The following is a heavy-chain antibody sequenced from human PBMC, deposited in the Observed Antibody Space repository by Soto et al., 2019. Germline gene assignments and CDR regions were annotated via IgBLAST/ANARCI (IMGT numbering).Heavy chain of an antibody. J-gene: IGHJ4*01. CDR1: GFTFSTYW. CDR2: IKYDGSEK. CDR3: ATLSRDGIPVE. V-gene: IGHV3-7*05. D-gene: IGHD1-26*01. Sequence: GGALRLSCAASGFTFSTYWMNWVRQAPGKGLEWVANIKYDGSEKNYADSVMGRLIISRDNARNSLYLHMDSLRADDTAVYYCATLSRDGIPVEWGQGTLVTVSS.